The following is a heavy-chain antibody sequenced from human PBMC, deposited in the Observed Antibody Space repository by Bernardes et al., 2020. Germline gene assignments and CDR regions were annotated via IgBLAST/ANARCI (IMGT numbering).Heavy chain of an antibody. Sequence: SGPTLVKPTQTLTLTCTFSGFSLSTSGVGVGWIRQPPGKALEWLALIYWDDDKLYSPSLKSRLTITKDTSKNQVVLTMTNMDPVDTATYFCAHRGMGDNSGYYYFDYWGQGTLVTVSS. CDR2: IYWDDDK. CDR3: AHRGMGDNSGYYYFDY. CDR1: GFSLSTSGVG. V-gene: IGHV2-5*02. D-gene: IGHD3-22*01. J-gene: IGHJ4*02.